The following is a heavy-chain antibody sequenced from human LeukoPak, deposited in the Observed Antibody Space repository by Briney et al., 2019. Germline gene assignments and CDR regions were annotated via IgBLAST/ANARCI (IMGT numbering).Heavy chain of an antibody. Sequence: GGSLRLSCAASGFTFSSYGMHWVRLAPGKGLEWVAFIRYDGSNKYYADSVKGRFTISRDNSKNTLYLQMNSLRAEDTAVYYCAKGQQWQVDCFDYWGQGTLVTVSS. J-gene: IGHJ4*02. CDR3: AKGQQWQVDCFDY. V-gene: IGHV3-30*02. CDR2: IRYDGSNK. CDR1: GFTFSSYG. D-gene: IGHD6-19*01.